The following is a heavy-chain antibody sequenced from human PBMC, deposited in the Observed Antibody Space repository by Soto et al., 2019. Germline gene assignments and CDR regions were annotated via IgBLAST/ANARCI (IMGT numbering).Heavy chain of an antibody. V-gene: IGHV4-31*01. Sequence: SETLSLTCTLSGGSISSGRYYWSWIPQHPRKGLGWIGYIYYNGSTYYNPTLKSQDTISGDTAEIQFSLKLLSVTVSDTAVYYCARLRFLVWLGNDYWGQGTLVTGS. D-gene: IGHD3-3*01. CDR2: IYYNGST. J-gene: IGHJ4*02. CDR1: GGSISSGRYY. CDR3: ARLRFLVWLGNDY.